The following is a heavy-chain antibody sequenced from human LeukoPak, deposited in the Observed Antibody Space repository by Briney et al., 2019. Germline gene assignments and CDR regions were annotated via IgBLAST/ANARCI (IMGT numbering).Heavy chain of an antibody. CDR3: ARGRESVVPAAIFWGLDY. CDR2: INHSGST. J-gene: IGHJ4*02. Sequence: SETLSLTCAVYGGSFSGYYWSWIRQPPGKGPEWIGEINHSGSTHYTPSLKSRVTISVDTSKNQFSLKLSSVTAADTAVYYCARGRESVVPAAIFWGLDYWGQGTLVTLSS. V-gene: IGHV4-34*01. CDR1: GGSFSGYY. D-gene: IGHD2-2*01.